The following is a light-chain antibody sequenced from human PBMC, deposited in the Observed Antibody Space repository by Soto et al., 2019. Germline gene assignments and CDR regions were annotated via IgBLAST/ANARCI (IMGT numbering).Light chain of an antibody. CDR1: QSISNN. CDR2: GAS. CDR3: QHYNYWPPKT. J-gene: IGKJ5*01. Sequence: EIVMTQSPATLSVSPGERATLSCRASQSISNNLAWYQQQPGQTPRLLIYGASTTATGIPARFSGSGSGTDFTLTISSLQSEDFAVYYCQHYNYWPPKTFGQGTRLEIK. V-gene: IGKV3-15*01.